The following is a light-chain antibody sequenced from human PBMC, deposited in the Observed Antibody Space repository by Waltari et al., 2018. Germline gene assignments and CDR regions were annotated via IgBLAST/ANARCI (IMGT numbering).Light chain of an antibody. CDR3: QQRRDWPLT. Sequence: EIVLTQSPATLSLSPGERASLSCRASQSVSRDLVWYQQKPGQAPRLLIFDASIRATGTPARFSGSGSGTDFTLAISSLEPEDSALYYCQQRRDWPLTFGGGTKVEIK. J-gene: IGKJ4*01. CDR2: DAS. CDR1: QSVSRD. V-gene: IGKV3-11*01.